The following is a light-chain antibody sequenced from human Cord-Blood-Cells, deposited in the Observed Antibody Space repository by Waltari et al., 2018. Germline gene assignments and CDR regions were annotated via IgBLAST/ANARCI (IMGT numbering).Light chain of an antibody. CDR2: DAS. CDR1: QDISNY. Sequence: DIQMTQSPSSLSASVGERVTITCQASQDISNYLNWYQQKPGKAPKLLIYDASNLEIGVPSRFSGSGSGTDFTFTISSLQPEDIATYYCQQYDNLPYTFGQGTKLEIK. V-gene: IGKV1-33*01. J-gene: IGKJ2*01. CDR3: QQYDNLPYT.